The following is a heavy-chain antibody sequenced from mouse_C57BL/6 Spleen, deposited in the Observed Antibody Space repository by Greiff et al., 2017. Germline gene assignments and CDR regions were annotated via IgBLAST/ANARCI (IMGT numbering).Heavy chain of an antibody. CDR3: ARSPLLRYPYFDY. V-gene: IGHV1-36*01. CDR1: GFTFTDYY. D-gene: IGHD1-1*01. CDR2: VYPYNGGT. J-gene: IGHJ2*01. Sequence: VQLQQSGPVLVKPGPSVKISCKASGFTFTDYYMHWVKQSHGKSLEWIGLVYPYNGGTSYNQKFKGKATLTVDKSSSTAYMQLSSLTSEDSAVYYCARSPLLRYPYFDYWGQGTTLTVSS.